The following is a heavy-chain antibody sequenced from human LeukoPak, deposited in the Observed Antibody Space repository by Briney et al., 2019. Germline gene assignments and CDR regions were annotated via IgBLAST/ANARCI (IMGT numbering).Heavy chain of an antibody. D-gene: IGHD6-13*01. CDR3: ARDGEQLTQVFDY. CDR1: GGSISSGYY. J-gene: IGHJ4*02. CDR2: VHHTGST. V-gene: IGHV4-38-2*02. Sequence: PSETLSLTCTVSGGSISSGYYWGWIRQPPGKGLEWIGSVHHTGSTYYNPSLNSRVTISGDTSKNQFSLKLNSVTAADTAVYYCARDGEQLTQVFDYWGQGTLVTVSS.